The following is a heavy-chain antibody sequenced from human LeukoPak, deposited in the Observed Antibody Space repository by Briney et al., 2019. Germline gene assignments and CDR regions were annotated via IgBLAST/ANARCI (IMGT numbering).Heavy chain of an antibody. Sequence: PGGSLRLSCAASGFTSSSYGMHWVRQAPGKGLEWVAFIRYDGSNKYYADSVKGRFTISRDNSKNTLYLQMNSLRAEDTAVYYCAKDRGIAAAGSFDYWGQGTLVTVSS. J-gene: IGHJ4*02. V-gene: IGHV3-30*02. CDR2: IRYDGSNK. CDR3: AKDRGIAAAGSFDY. D-gene: IGHD6-13*01. CDR1: GFTSSSYG.